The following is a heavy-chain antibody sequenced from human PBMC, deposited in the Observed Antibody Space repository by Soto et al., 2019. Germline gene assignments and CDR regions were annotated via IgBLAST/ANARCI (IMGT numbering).Heavy chain of an antibody. CDR3: ARDSITIFGVVISHYCGMDV. Sequence: SVKVSCKASGGTFSSYAISWVRQAPGQGLEWMGGIIPIFGTANYAQKFQGRVTITADKSTSTAYMELSSLRSEDTAVYYCARDSITIFGVVISHYCGMDVWGQGTTVTVSS. D-gene: IGHD3-3*01. V-gene: IGHV1-69*06. J-gene: IGHJ6*02. CDR2: IIPIFGTA. CDR1: GGTFSSYA.